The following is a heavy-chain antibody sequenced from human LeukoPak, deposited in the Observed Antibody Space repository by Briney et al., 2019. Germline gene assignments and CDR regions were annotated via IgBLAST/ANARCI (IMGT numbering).Heavy chain of an antibody. CDR3: ARGRVVVAATQYYFDY. CDR1: GGSISSSSYY. D-gene: IGHD2-15*01. V-gene: IGHV4-39*01. J-gene: IGHJ4*02. Sequence: SETLSLTCTVSGGSISSSSYYRGWIRQPPGKGLEWIGSIYYSGSTYYNPSLKSRVTISVDTSKNQFSLKLSSVTAADTAVYYCARGRVVVAATQYYFDYWGQGTLVTVSS. CDR2: IYYSGST.